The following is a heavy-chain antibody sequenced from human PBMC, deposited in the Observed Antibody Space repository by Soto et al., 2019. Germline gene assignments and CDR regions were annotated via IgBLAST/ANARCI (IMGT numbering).Heavy chain of an antibody. CDR1: GFTFSSYE. V-gene: IGHV3-48*03. D-gene: IGHD5-12*01. Sequence: QTGGSLRLSCAASGFTFSSYEMNWVRQAPGKGLEWVSYISSSGSTIYYADSVKGRFTISRDNAKNSLYLQMNSLRAEDTAVYYCARALQGGYAAPHYWGQGTLVTVSS. CDR3: ARALQGGYAAPHY. J-gene: IGHJ4*02. CDR2: ISSSGSTI.